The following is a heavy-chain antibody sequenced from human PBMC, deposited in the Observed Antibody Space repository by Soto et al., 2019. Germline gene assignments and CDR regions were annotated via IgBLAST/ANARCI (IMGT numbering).Heavy chain of an antibody. CDR1: GLNVNINY. V-gene: IGHV3-53*01. CDR2: IHGGGNK. CDR3: ASGPTLAARLGWNYFDP. Sequence: EVQLVESGGTVIQPGESLRLSCATSGLNVNINYVTWVRQAPGKGLEWLSIIHGGGNKFYSDSVKGRFTISRDTSKNMVYLQMSSLTVDDTAVYYCASGPTLAARLGWNYFDPWGQGTLVTVSS. J-gene: IGHJ5*02. D-gene: IGHD6-6*01.